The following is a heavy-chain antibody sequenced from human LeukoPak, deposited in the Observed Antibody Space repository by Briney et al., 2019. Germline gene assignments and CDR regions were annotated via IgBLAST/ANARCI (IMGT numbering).Heavy chain of an antibody. CDR2: INPNSGGT. V-gene: IGHV1-2*02. CDR3: ARDLGSITMVRGVIIRTNWFGP. D-gene: IGHD3-10*01. Sequence: ASVKVSCKASGYTFTGYYMHWVRQAPGQGLEWMGWINPNSGGTNYAQKFQGRVTMTRDTSISTAYMELSRLRSDDTAVYYCARDLGSITMVRGVIIRTNWFGPWGQGTLVTVSS. CDR1: GYTFTGYY. J-gene: IGHJ5*02.